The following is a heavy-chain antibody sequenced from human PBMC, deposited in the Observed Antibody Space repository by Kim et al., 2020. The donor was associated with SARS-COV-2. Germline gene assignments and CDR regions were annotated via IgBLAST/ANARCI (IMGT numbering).Heavy chain of an antibody. CDR3: VKEAGFTMIVVDYYFDY. Sequence: GGSLRLSCVASGFTFSNYGMHWVRQAPGKGLEWVGIVSYEGRNTYYAGSVKGRFTISRDNSKNTLYLQMNSLRTEDTALYYCVKEAGFTMIVVDYYFDYWGQGTLVTVSS. J-gene: IGHJ4*02. V-gene: IGHV3-30*18. CDR2: VSYEGRNT. CDR1: GFTFSNYG. D-gene: IGHD3-22*01.